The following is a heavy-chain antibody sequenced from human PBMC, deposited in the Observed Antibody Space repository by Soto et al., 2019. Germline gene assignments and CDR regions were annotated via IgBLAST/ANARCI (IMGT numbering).Heavy chain of an antibody. CDR3: AKEGQYYDILTGYRSYYGMDV. J-gene: IGHJ6*02. CDR1: GYTFTSYG. CDR2: ISAYNGNT. V-gene: IGHV1-18*01. Sequence: ASVKVSCKASGYTFTSYGISWVRQAPGQGLEWMGWISAYNGNTNYAQKLQGRVTMTTDTSTSTAYMELRSLRSEDTAVYYCAKEGQYYDILTGYRSYYGMDVWGQGTTVTVSS. D-gene: IGHD3-9*01.